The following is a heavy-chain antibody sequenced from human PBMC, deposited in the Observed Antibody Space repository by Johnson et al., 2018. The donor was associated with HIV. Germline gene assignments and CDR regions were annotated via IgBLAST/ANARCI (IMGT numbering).Heavy chain of an antibody. Sequence: VQLVESGGGLVQPGGSLRLSCAASGFTFSSNYMSWVRQAPGQGLEWVSVIYSGGSTFYADSVKGRFTISRDNSKNTLYLQMNSLRTEDTAVYYCARGLLWFGELLEAFDSWGQGTMVTVSS. V-gene: IGHV3-66*01. D-gene: IGHD3-10*01. CDR1: GFTFSSNY. CDR3: ARGLLWFGELLEAFDS. J-gene: IGHJ3*02. CDR2: IYSGGST.